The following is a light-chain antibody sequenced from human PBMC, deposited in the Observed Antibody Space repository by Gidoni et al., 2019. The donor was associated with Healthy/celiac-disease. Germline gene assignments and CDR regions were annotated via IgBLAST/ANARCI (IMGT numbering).Light chain of an antibody. Sequence: DIQMTQSPSSLSASVGDRVTITCRASQSISSYLNWYQQKPGKAPKLLIYAASSLQSGVPSRFSGSGSGTDFTLTISSLQPEDFATYYCQQRYSTPPLTFGGGTKVEIK. J-gene: IGKJ4*01. V-gene: IGKV1-39*01. CDR3: QQRYSTPPLT. CDR2: AAS. CDR1: QSISSY.